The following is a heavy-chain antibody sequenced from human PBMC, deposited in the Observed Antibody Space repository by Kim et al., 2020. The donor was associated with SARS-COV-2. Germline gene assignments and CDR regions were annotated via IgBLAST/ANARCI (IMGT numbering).Heavy chain of an antibody. CDR2: IYHSGST. V-gene: IGHV4-38-2*02. Sequence: SETLSLTCTVSGYSISSGYYWGWIRQPPGKGLEWIGSIYHSGSTYYNPSLKSRVTISVDTSKNQFSLKLSSVTAADTAVYYCARETTLKANDYGGQGTLVTVSS. J-gene: IGHJ4*02. CDR1: GYSISSGYY. D-gene: IGHD4-17*01. CDR3: ARETTLKANDY.